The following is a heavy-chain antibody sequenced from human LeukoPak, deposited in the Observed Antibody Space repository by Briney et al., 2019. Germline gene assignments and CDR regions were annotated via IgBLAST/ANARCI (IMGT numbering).Heavy chain of an antibody. V-gene: IGHV3-30*18. CDR3: AKDFRLYYYETSGYYNWFDP. CDR1: GFIFSSYD. CDR2: ISYDGSNK. Sequence: PGGSLRLSCVASGFIFSSYDMHWVRQAPGKGLEWVAVISYDGSNKYYADSVKGRFTISRDNSKNTLYLQMNSLRVEDTAVYYCAKDFRLYYYETSGYYNWFDPWGQGTLVTVSS. J-gene: IGHJ5*02. D-gene: IGHD3-22*01.